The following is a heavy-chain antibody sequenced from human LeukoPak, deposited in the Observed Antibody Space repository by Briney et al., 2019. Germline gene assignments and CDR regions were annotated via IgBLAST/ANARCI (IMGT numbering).Heavy chain of an antibody. J-gene: IGHJ4*02. Sequence: GGSLRLSCAASGFTFSSYGMHWVRQAPGKGLEWVAVISYDGSNKYYADSVKGRFTISRDNSKNTLYLQMNSLRADDTAVYYCARSYGSGSYQPFDYWGQGTLVTVSS. D-gene: IGHD3-10*01. CDR1: GFTFSSYG. V-gene: IGHV3-30*03. CDR2: ISYDGSNK. CDR3: ARSYGSGSYQPFDY.